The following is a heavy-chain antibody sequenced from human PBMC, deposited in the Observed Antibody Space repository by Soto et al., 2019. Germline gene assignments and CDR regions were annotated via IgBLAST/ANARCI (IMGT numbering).Heavy chain of an antibody. V-gene: IGHV4-59*01. CDR1: ISSDR. J-gene: IGHJ4*02. CDR2: IYYSGST. D-gene: IGHD3-3*01. CDR3: AREVLIDYDFWSGYLDY. Sequence: ISSDRRSRKKKTPGKGLEWIGYIYYSGSTNYNPSLKSRVTISVDTSKNQFSLKLSSVTAADTAVYYCAREVLIDYDFWSGYLDYWGQGTLVTVSS.